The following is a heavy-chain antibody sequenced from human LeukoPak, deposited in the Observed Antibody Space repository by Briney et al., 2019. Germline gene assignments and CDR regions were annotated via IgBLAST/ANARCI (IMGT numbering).Heavy chain of an antibody. CDR3: AKLIAARVRFDY. CDR2: ISGSGGST. CDR1: GFTFSSYA. J-gene: IGHJ4*02. Sequence: GGSLRLSCAASGFTFSSYAMSWVRQAPGKGLEWVSAISGSGGSTYYADSVKGRFTISRDNSKNTLYLQVNSLRAEDTAVYYCAKLIAARVRFDYWGQGTLVTVSS. D-gene: IGHD6-6*01. V-gene: IGHV3-23*01.